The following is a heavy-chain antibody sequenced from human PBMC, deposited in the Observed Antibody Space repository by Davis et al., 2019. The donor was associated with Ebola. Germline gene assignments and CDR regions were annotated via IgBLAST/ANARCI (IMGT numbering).Heavy chain of an antibody. J-gene: IGHJ5*02. V-gene: IGHV1-69*05. Sequence: SVKVSCKASGGTFSSYAISWVRQAPGQGLEWMGGIIPIFGTANYAQKFQGRVTMTRDTSTSTVYMELSSLRSEDTAVYYCARLTTGTNWFDHWGQGTLVTVSS. D-gene: IGHD4-17*01. CDR2: IIPIFGTA. CDR1: GGTFSSYA. CDR3: ARLTTGTNWFDH.